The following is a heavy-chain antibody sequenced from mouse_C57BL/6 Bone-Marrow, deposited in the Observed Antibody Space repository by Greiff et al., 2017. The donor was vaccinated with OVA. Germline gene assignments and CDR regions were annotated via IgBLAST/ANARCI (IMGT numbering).Heavy chain of an antibody. V-gene: IGHV2-6-1*01. CDR2: IWSDGST. Sequence: VKLMESGPGLVAPSQSLSITCTVSGFSLTSYGVHWVRQPPGKGLEWLVVIWSDGSTTYNSALKSRLSISKDNSKSQVFLKMNSLQTDDTAMYYCARQGGTTVHYAMDYWGQGTSVTVSS. CDR1: GFSLTSYG. CDR3: ARQGGTTVHYAMDY. D-gene: IGHD1-1*01. J-gene: IGHJ4*01.